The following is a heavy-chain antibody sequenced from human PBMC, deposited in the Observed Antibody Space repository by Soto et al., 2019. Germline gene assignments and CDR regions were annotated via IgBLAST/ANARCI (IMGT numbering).Heavy chain of an antibody. CDR2: INPNSGGT. D-gene: IGHD6-13*01. V-gene: IGHV1-2*04. Sequence: QVQLVQSGAEVKKPGASVKVSCKASGYTFTGYYMHWVRQAPGQGLEWMGWINPNSGGTNYAQKFEGWVTMTRDTSISTAYMELSRLRSDDTAVYYCARDRYSSSWYGGYYYSYYYMDVWGKGTTVTVSS. CDR1: GYTFTGYY. J-gene: IGHJ6*03. CDR3: ARDRYSSSWYGGYYYSYYYMDV.